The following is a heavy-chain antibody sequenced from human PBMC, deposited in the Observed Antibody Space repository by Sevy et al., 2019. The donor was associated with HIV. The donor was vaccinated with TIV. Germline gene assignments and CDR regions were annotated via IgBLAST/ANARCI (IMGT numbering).Heavy chain of an antibody. CDR1: GYTFNNYI. CDR3: ARDFCSGGSCYSAFVY. CDR2: VNTRTDDT. D-gene: IGHD2-15*01. J-gene: IGHJ4*02. Sequence: ASVKVSCKASGYTFNNYIMYWERQAPGQSLECVGWVNTRTDDTKYSQKFQGRVSISSDTSASTTYMEFNTLRSEDTAVYYCARDFCSGGSCYSAFVYWGQGTLVTVSS. V-gene: IGHV1-3*04.